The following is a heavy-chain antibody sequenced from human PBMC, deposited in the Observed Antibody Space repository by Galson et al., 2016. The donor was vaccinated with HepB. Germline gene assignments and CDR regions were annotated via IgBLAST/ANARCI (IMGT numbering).Heavy chain of an antibody. J-gene: IGHJ6*04. Sequence: SLRLSCAASGFTFSSYSMNWVRQAPGKRLDIVAYIARTPSITFYADSVTGRLTFSRDNAKNSLYLQMNSLRVEDTAVYYCARGRGMDVWGKGTTVTVSS. V-gene: IGHV3-48*01. CDR2: IARTPSIT. CDR3: ARGRGMDV. CDR1: GFTFSSYS.